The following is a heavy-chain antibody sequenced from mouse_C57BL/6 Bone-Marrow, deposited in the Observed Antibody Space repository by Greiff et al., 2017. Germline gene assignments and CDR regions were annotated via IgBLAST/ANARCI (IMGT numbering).Heavy chain of an antibody. Sequence: QVQLQQPGAELVMPGASVKLSCTASGFTFTSYWMHWVKQRPGQGLEWIGLIDPTDSYSNYNQKFKGKSTLTVDKSTSTDYMQLRSLRSEDAAAYYCASDRFMDSMDYWGQGTSVTVSS. J-gene: IGHJ4*01. D-gene: IGHD1-2*01. CDR1: GFTFTSYW. CDR2: IDPTDSYS. CDR3: ASDRFMDSMDY. V-gene: IGHV1-69*01.